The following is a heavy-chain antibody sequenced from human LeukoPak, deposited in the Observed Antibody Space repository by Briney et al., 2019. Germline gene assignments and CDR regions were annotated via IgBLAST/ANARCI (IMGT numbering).Heavy chain of an antibody. D-gene: IGHD1-1*01. CDR3: ARGAGTSGYYYMDV. J-gene: IGHJ6*03. CDR1: GYTFTSYD. Sequence: GASVKVSCKASGYTFTSYDINWVRQATGQGLEWMGWMNPDSGNTGYAQKFQGRVTITRNTSISTAYMELSSLRSEDTAVYYCARGAGTSGYYYMDVWGKGTTVTVSS. V-gene: IGHV1-8*03. CDR2: MNPDSGNT.